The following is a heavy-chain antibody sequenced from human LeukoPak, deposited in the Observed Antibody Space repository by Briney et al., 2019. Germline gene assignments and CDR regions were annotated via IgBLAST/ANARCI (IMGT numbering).Heavy chain of an antibody. V-gene: IGHV4-59*08. CDR2: IYYIGSA. D-gene: IGHD3-16*01. CDR1: GGSISINY. CDR3: ARHVVRLGYSYGMDV. Sequence: SETLSLTCTVSGGSISINYWSWIRQPPGKGLEWIGYIYYIGSANYNPSLKSRVTISLDTPKNQFPLKLSSVTAADTAVYYCARHVVRLGYSYGMDVWGQGTTVTVSS. J-gene: IGHJ6*02.